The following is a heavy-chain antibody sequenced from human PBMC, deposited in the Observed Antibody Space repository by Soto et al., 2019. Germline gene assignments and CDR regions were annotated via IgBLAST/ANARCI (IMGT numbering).Heavy chain of an antibody. D-gene: IGHD3-10*01. Sequence: SETLSLTCTVSGGSISSYYWSWIRQPPGKGLEWIGYIYYSGSTNYNPSLKSRVTISVDTSKNQFSLKLSSVTAADTAVYYCARHLRSSGSGRDYFDNWGQGTLVTVSS. V-gene: IGHV4-59*08. CDR2: IYYSGST. CDR3: ARHLRSSGSGRDYFDN. J-gene: IGHJ4*02. CDR1: GGSISSYY.